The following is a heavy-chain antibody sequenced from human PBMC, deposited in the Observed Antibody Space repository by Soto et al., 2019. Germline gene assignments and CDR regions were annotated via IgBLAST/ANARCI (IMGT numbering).Heavy chain of an antibody. V-gene: IGHV3-30-3*01. D-gene: IGHD5-12*01. CDR3: ASNLVDIVATMKSPDDY. CDR1: GFTFSSYA. CDR2: ISYDGSNK. Sequence: GGSLRLSCAASGFTFSSYAMHWVRQAPGKGLEWVAVISYDGSNKYYADSVKGRFTISRDNSKNTLYLQMNSLRAEDTAVYYCASNLVDIVATMKSPDDYWGQGTLVTVSS. J-gene: IGHJ4*02.